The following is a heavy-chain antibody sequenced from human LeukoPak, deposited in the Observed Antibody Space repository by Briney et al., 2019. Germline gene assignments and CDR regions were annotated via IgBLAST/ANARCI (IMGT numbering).Heavy chain of an antibody. J-gene: IGHJ2*01. D-gene: IGHD1-26*01. CDR2: ISAYNGNT. CDR3: ARFRSLVGRNWYFDL. CDR1: GYTFTSYG. Sequence: ASVKVSCKASGYTFTSYGISWVRQAPGQGLGWMGGISAYNGNTNYAQKLQGRVTMTTDTSTSTAYMELRSLRSDDTAVYYYARFRSLVGRNWYFDLWGRGTLVTVSS. V-gene: IGHV1-18*01.